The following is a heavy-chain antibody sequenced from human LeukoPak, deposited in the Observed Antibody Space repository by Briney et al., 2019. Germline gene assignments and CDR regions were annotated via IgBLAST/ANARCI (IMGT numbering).Heavy chain of an antibody. Sequence: ETLSLTCAVYGGSFSGYYWSWIRQPPGKGLEWIGEINHSGSTNYNPSLKSRVTISVDTSKNQFSLKLSSVTAADTAVNYCARGSGGVVPAVTPDYYMDVWGKGTTVTVSS. CDR3: ARGSGGVVPAVTPDYYMDV. V-gene: IGHV4-34*01. CDR2: INHSGST. CDR1: GGSFSGYY. D-gene: IGHD2-2*01. J-gene: IGHJ6*03.